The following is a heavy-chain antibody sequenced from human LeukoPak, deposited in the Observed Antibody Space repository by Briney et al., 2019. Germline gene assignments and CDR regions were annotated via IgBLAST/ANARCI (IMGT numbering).Heavy chain of an antibody. V-gene: IGHV4-39*01. D-gene: IGHD3-3*01. CDR1: GGSISSSSYY. CDR3: ASLRPAHY. Sequence: ASETLSLTCTVSGGSISSSSYYWGWIRQPPGKGLEWIGSIYYSGSTYYNPSLKSRVTISVDTSKNQFSLKLSSVTAADTAVYYCASLRPAHYWGQGTLVTVSS. CDR2: IYYSGST. J-gene: IGHJ4*02.